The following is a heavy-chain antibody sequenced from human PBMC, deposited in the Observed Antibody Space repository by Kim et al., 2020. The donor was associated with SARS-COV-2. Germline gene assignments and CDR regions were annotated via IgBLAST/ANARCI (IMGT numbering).Heavy chain of an antibody. Sequence: ASVKVSCKASGYTFTSYYMHWVRQAPGQGLEWMGIINPSGGSTSYAQKFQGRVTMTRDTSTSTVYMELSSLRSEDTAVYYCARDTLEYYYDSSGYNDAFDIWGQGTMVTVSS. J-gene: IGHJ3*02. CDR1: GYTFTSYY. D-gene: IGHD3-22*01. CDR2: INPSGGST. CDR3: ARDTLEYYYDSSGYNDAFDI. V-gene: IGHV1-46*01.